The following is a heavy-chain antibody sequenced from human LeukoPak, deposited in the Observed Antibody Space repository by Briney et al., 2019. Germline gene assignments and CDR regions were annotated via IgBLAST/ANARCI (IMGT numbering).Heavy chain of an antibody. J-gene: IGHJ4*02. CDR1: GFTFSSYW. CDR2: IKQDGSEK. Sequence: GGSLRLSCAASGFTFSSYWMSWVRQAPGKGLEWVANIKQDGSEKYYVDSVKGRFTISRDNAKNSLYLQMNSLRAEDTAVYYCARVKDSGYDFWGFDYWGQGTLVTVSS. V-gene: IGHV3-7*01. D-gene: IGHD5-12*01. CDR3: ARVKDSGYDFWGFDY.